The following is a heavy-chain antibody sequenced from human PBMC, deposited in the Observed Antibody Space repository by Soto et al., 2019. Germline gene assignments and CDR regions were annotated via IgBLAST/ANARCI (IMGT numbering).Heavy chain of an antibody. Sequence: GGSLRLSCLASGFIFRSYAMHWVRQAPGKGLEWVAIITYDGANGYYADSVRGRFAISRDNSKSTLFLQMNSLRPEDTAVYYCARAFSGSYPNFDYWGQGTLVTVSS. CDR2: ITYDGANG. J-gene: IGHJ4*02. D-gene: IGHD1-26*01. V-gene: IGHV3-30*09. CDR3: ARAFSGSYPNFDY. CDR1: GFIFRSYA.